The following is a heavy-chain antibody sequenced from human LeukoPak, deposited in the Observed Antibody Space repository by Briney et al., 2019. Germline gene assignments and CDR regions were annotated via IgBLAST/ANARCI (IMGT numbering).Heavy chain of an antibody. D-gene: IGHD6-25*01. V-gene: IGHV4-39*07. CDR1: GGFISSSSYY. CDR3: ARVERRPWSQFDY. Sequence: PSETLSLTCTVSGGFISSSSYYWGWIRQPPGKGLEWIGSIYYSGSTYYNPSLKSRVTISVDTSKNQFSLKLSSVTAADTAVYYCARVERRPWSQFDYWGQGTLVTVSS. J-gene: IGHJ4*02. CDR2: IYYSGST.